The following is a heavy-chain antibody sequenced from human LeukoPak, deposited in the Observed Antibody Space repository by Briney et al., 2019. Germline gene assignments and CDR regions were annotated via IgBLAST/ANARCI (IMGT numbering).Heavy chain of an antibody. CDR2: ISAYNSNT. V-gene: IGHV1-18*01. D-gene: IGHD2-2*01. CDR3: ARDAGYCSSTSCYSYAFDI. Sequence: ASVKVSCKASGYTFTSYGISWVRQAPGQGLEWMGWISAYNSNTNYAQKLQGRVTMTTDTSTSTAYMELRSLRSDDTAVYYCARDAGYCSSTSCYSYAFDIWGQGTMVTVSS. CDR1: GYTFTSYG. J-gene: IGHJ3*02.